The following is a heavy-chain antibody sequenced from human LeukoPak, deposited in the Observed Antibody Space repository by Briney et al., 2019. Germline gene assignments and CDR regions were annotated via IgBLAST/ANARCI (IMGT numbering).Heavy chain of an antibody. CDR2: INHSGIT. CDR1: GASFSGYY. V-gene: IGHV4-34*01. D-gene: IGHD5-24*01. CDR3: AISHKWLLFAY. J-gene: IGHJ4*02. Sequence: PSETLSLTCAFYGASFSGYYWRWIRQPPGKGLEWIGEINHSGITTYNPSLKSRVTISVDTSKKQFSLKLNSVTAADTAVYYCAISHKWLLFAYWAQGTLVTVP.